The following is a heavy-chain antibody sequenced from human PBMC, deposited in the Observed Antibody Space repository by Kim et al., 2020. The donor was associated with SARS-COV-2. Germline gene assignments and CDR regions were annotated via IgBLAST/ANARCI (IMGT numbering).Heavy chain of an antibody. V-gene: IGHV4-39*01. D-gene: IGHD3-16*01. J-gene: IGHJ6*02. CDR3: ARHGGYYYYGMDV. Sequence: STPALKRRVPISVDTTKNQFALKLSCVTAADTAVYYCARHGGYYYYGMDVWGQGTTVTVSS.